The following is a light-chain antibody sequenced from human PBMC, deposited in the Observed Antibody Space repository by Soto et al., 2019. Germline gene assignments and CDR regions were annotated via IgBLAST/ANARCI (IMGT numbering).Light chain of an antibody. Sequence: EIVMTQSPATLSVSPGERATLSCTASQSVSSNLAWYQQKPGQAPRLLIYGASTRATGIPARFSGSGSATEFTLTISSLHSEDFAVYYCQQYNNWPPWTFGQGTKVEIK. CDR3: QQYNNWPPWT. J-gene: IGKJ1*01. CDR2: GAS. CDR1: QSVSSN. V-gene: IGKV3-15*01.